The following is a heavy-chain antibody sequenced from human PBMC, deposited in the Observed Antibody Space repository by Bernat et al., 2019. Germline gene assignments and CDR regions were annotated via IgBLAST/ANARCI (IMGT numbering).Heavy chain of an antibody. D-gene: IGHD3-22*01. Sequence: EVQLVESGGGLVKPGGSLRLSCAASGFTFSSYSMNWVRQAPGNGLEWVSSISSSSSYIYYSDSVKGRFTISRDNAKNSLYLQMNSLRAEDTAVYYCARGDDSSGYYADYWGQGTLVTVST. CDR2: ISSSSSYI. V-gene: IGHV3-21*01. CDR1: GFTFSSYS. J-gene: IGHJ4*02. CDR3: ARGDDSSGYYADY.